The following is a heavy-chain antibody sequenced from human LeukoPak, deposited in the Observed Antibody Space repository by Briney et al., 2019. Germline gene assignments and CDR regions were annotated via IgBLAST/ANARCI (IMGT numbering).Heavy chain of an antibody. V-gene: IGHV3-23*01. D-gene: IGHD3-10*01. CDR1: GGSITTYY. CDR2: ISGSGGST. J-gene: IGHJ4*02. CDR3: AKDPVYGSGITYYFDY. Sequence: PSETLSLTCTGSGGSITTYYWGWIRQPPGKGLEWVSAISGSGGSTYYADSVKGRFTISRDNSKNTLYLQMNSLRAEDTAVYYCAKDPVYGSGITYYFDYWGQGTLVTVSS.